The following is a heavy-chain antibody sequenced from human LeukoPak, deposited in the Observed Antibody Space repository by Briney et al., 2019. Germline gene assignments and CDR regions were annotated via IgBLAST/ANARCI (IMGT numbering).Heavy chain of an antibody. Sequence: SETLSLTRTVSGGSISSGDYYWSWLRQPPGKGLEWIGYIYYSGGTYYNPSLKSRVTISVDTSKNPFSLKLSSVTAADTAVYYCARGGTYYYGSEPNFDYWGQGTLVTVSS. CDR3: ARGGTYYYGSEPNFDY. CDR2: IYYSGGT. V-gene: IGHV4-30-4*01. D-gene: IGHD3-10*01. J-gene: IGHJ4*02. CDR1: GGSISSGDYY.